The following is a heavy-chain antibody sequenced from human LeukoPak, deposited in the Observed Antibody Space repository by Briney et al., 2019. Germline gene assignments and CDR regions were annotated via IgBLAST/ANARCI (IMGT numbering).Heavy chain of an antibody. V-gene: IGHV3-15*01. D-gene: IGHD5-24*01. Sequence: GGPLRLSCAASGFTINNAWMTWVRQAPGKGLEWVGRIKSKHDGGTTDYAAPAKDRFTISRDDSKNMLYLQLNSLKTEDTAVYYCTTPSPSRDGYFFDYWGQGTLVAVSS. CDR3: TTPSPSRDGYFFDY. CDR2: IKSKHDGGTT. J-gene: IGHJ4*02. CDR1: GFTINNAW.